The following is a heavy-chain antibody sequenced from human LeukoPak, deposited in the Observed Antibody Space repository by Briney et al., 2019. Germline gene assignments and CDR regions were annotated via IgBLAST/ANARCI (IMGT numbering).Heavy chain of an antibody. D-gene: IGHD4-17*01. V-gene: IGHV3-9*01. Sequence: PGGSLRLSCAASGFTFDDYAMHWVRQAPGKGLEWVSGISWNSGNVGYAASVKGRFTISRDNAKNSLSLQVNSLTAEDTALYYCAKTASYGDYPDYWGQGTLVTVSS. CDR2: ISWNSGNV. CDR1: GFTFDDYA. J-gene: IGHJ4*02. CDR3: AKTASYGDYPDY.